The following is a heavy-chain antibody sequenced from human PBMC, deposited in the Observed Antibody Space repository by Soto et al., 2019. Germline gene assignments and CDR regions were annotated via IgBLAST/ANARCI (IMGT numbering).Heavy chain of an antibody. J-gene: IGHJ6*02. CDR2: ISYDGSNK. CDR1: GFTFSSYG. V-gene: IGHV3-30*03. D-gene: IGHD3-3*01. Sequence: GGSLRLSCAASGFTFSSYGMHWVRQAPGKGLEWVAVISYDGSNKYYADSVKGRFTISRDNSKNTLYLQMNSLRAEDTAVYYCARLEYYDFWSGYYANYYYGMDVWGQGATVIVS. CDR3: ARLEYYDFWSGYYANYYYGMDV.